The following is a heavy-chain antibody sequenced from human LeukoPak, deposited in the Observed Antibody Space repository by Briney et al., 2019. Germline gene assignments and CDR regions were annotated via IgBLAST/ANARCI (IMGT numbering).Heavy chain of an antibody. J-gene: IGHJ4*02. V-gene: IGHV3-33*01. CDR2: IWYDGSNK. CDR3: ARDLSHTMVRGVILY. CDR1: GFTFSSYG. D-gene: IGHD3-10*01. Sequence: PGGSLRLSCAASGFTFSSYGMHWVRQAPGKGLEWVAVIWYDGSNKYYADSVKGRFTISRDNSKNTLYLQMNSLRAEDTAVYYCARDLSHTMVRGVILYWGQGTLVTVSS.